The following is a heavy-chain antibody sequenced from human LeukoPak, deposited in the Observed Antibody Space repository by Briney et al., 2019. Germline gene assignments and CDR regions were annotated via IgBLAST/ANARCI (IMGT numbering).Heavy chain of an antibody. D-gene: IGHD6-19*01. Sequence: GGSLRLSCAASGFTFSSYATSWVRQAPGKGLEWVSAISGSGGSTYYADSVKGRFTISRDNSKNTLYLQMNSLRAEDTAVYYCAKVDASIAVAGTMDYWGQGTLVTVSS. J-gene: IGHJ4*02. CDR1: GFTFSSYA. CDR2: ISGSGGST. V-gene: IGHV3-23*01. CDR3: AKVDASIAVAGTMDY.